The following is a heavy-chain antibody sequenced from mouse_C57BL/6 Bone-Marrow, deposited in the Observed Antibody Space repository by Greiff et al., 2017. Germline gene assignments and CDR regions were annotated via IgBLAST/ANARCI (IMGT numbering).Heavy chain of an antibody. V-gene: IGHV10-1*01. CDR2: ISSKSNNYAT. CDR1: GFSFNTYA. J-gene: IGHJ1*03. CDR3: GRMGHHWYIDV. Sequence: EVKVVESGGGLVQPKGSLKLSCAASGFSFNTYAMNWVRQAPGKGLEWVARISSKSNNYATYYADSVKDRFTISRDDSESMLYLQMNYVKTEDTAMYCCGRMGHHWYIDVWGTGTTVTVSS.